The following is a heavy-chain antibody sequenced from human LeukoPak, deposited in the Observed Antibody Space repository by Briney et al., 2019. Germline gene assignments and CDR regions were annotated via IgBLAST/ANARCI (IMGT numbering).Heavy chain of an antibody. Sequence: ASVKVSCKGSGYTLSNHAFSWVRQAPGQGLEWMGWISADNGNTNHAQKFQGRVSLTTDTSTSTAYMELSRLRSDDTAVYYCARERSSSWYKWFDPWGQGTLVTVSS. D-gene: IGHD6-13*01. V-gene: IGHV1-18*04. CDR3: ARERSSSWYKWFDP. J-gene: IGHJ5*02. CDR2: ISADNGNT. CDR1: GYTLSNHA.